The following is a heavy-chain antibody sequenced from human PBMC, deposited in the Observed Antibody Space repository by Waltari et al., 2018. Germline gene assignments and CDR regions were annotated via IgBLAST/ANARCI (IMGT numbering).Heavy chain of an antibody. CDR1: GYTFTGDY. CDR3: ARDLGRMVPLFSFDP. Sequence: QVQLVQSGAEVKKPGASVKVSCKASGYTFTGDYMHWVRQAPGQGLEWMGRINPNSGGTNYAQKFQGRVTMTRDTSISTAYMELSRLRSDDTAVYYCARDLGRMVPLFSFDPWGQGTLVTVSS. J-gene: IGHJ5*02. CDR2: INPNSGGT. V-gene: IGHV1-2*06. D-gene: IGHD2-8*01.